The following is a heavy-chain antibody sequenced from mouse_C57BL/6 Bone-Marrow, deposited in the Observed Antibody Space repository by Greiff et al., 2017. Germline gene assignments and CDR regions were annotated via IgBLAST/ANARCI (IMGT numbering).Heavy chain of an antibody. CDR2: ISSGGSYT. Sequence: EVHLVESGGDLVKPGGSLKLSCAASGFTFSSYGMSWVRQTPDKRLEWVATISSGGSYTYYPDSVKGRFTISRDNAKNTPYLQMSSLKSEDTAMYYCARRGRGAWFAYWGQGTLVTVSA. J-gene: IGHJ3*01. V-gene: IGHV5-6*01. CDR1: GFTFSSYG. CDR3: ARRGRGAWFAY.